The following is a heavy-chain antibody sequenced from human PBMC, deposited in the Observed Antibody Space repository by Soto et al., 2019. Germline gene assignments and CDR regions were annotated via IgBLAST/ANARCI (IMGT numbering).Heavy chain of an antibody. CDR3: ATDTVRGSSQSSYYYYGMDV. CDR1: GGSISNYY. CDR2: VFGGGGS. J-gene: IGHJ6*02. V-gene: IGHV4-4*07. D-gene: IGHD4-17*01. Sequence: WGTLSLTCTVSGGSISNYYWNWIRQPAGKGLEWVGLVFGGGGSKYNASLTSRVTVSVHTSKNQFSLRLNSVIDSDTDVYYCATDTVRGSSQSSYYYYGMDVWGQGTTVTVSS.